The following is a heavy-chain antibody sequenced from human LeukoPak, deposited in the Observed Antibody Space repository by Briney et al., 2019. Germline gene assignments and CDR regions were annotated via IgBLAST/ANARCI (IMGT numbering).Heavy chain of an antibody. CDR3: ARVTPWRSGWYVFDY. V-gene: IGHV5-51*01. Sequence: GESLKISCKGSGYSFTSYWIGWVRQMPGKGLEWMGIIYPDDSDTRYSPSFQGQVTISADKSISTAYLQWSSLKASDTAMYYCARVTPWRSGWYVFDYWGQGTLVTVSS. J-gene: IGHJ4*02. CDR2: IYPDDSDT. CDR1: GYSFTSYW. D-gene: IGHD6-19*01.